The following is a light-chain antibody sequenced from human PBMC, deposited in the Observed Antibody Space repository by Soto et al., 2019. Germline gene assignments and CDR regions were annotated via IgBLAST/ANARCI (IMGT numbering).Light chain of an antibody. J-gene: IGKJ4*01. CDR1: QSVLYSSNNKNY. V-gene: IGKV4-1*01. CDR2: WAS. Sequence: DIVMTQSPDSLAVSLGERATINCKSSQSVLYSSNNKNYLAWYQQKPGQPPKLLIYWASTRESGVPDRFSGSGSGTEFTLTISILQAEDVAVYYCQQYYSTPLTFGGGTKVEIK. CDR3: QQYYSTPLT.